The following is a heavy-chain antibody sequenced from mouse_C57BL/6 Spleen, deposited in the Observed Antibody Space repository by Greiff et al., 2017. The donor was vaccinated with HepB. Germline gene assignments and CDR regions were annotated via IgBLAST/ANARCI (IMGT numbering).Heavy chain of an antibody. CDR1: GFTFSDYY. V-gene: IGHV5-16*01. D-gene: IGHD1-1*01. CDR3: ARDGSRGYYFDY. Sequence: EVHLVESEGGLVQPGSSMKLSCTASGFTFSDYYMAWVRQVPEKGLEWVANINYDGSSTYYLDSLKSRFIISRDNAKNILYLQMSSLKSEDTATYYCARDGSRGYYFDYWGQGTTLTVSS. J-gene: IGHJ2*01. CDR2: INYDGSST.